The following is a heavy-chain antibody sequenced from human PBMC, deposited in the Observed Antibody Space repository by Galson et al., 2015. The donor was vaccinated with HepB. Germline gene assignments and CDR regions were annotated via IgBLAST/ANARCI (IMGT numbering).Heavy chain of an antibody. CDR3: TTDHITIFGVGKHPSNWFDP. CDR2: IKSKTDGGTT. D-gene: IGHD3-3*01. CDR1: GFTFSNAW. V-gene: IGHV3-15*01. J-gene: IGHJ5*02. Sequence: SLRLSCAASGFTFSNAWMSWVRQAPGKGLEWVGRIKSKTDGGTTDYAAPVKGRFTISRDDSKNTLYLQMNSLKTEDTAVYYCTTDHITIFGVGKHPSNWFDPWGQGTLVTVSS.